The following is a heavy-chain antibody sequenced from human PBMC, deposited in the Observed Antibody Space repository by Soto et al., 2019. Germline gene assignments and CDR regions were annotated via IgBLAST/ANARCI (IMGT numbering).Heavy chain of an antibody. Sequence: QVQLQESGPGLVKPSETLSLTCTVSGGSISSYYWSWIRQPPGKGLEWIGYIYYSGSTNYNPSRKSRVTISVDTSKNQFSLKLSSVTAADTAVYYCARAWVRVFDYWCQGTLVTVSS. CDR2: IYYSGST. V-gene: IGHV4-59*01. J-gene: IGHJ4*02. D-gene: IGHD7-27*01. CDR3: ARAWVRVFDY. CDR1: GGSISSYY.